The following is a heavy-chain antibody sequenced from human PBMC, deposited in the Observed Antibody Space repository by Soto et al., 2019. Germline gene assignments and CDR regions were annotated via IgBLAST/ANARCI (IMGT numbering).Heavy chain of an antibody. V-gene: IGHV1-3*01. CDR1: GYTFTSYA. D-gene: IGHD3-22*01. Sequence: ASVKVSCKASGYTFTSYAMHWVRQAPGQRLEWMGWINAGNGNTKYSQKFQGRVTITRDTSASTAYMELSSLRSEDTAVYYCARDYDSSGYYRSHFDYWGQGTLVTVSS. CDR2: INAGNGNT. CDR3: ARDYDSSGYYRSHFDY. J-gene: IGHJ4*02.